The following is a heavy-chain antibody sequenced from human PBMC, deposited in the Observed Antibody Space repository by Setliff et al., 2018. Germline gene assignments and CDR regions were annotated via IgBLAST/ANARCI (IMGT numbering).Heavy chain of an antibody. CDR3: ARQPPLNWAIPFDL. CDR1: GGSITNFY. D-gene: IGHD7-27*01. V-gene: IGHV4-59*08. J-gene: IGHJ3*01. CDR2: IYSSGIT. Sequence: SETLSLTCTVSGGSITNFYRNWIRQSPGKGLEWIGYIYSSGITNYNPSLKSRLTMSVDTSKNQFSLHLSSMTAADTAVYYCARQPPLNWAIPFDLWGQGKRVTVS.